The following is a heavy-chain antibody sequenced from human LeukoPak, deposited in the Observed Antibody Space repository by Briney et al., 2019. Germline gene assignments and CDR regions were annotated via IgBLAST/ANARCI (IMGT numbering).Heavy chain of an antibody. CDR2: IIPIFDTP. CDR1: GGVFGSYA. Sequence: SVKVSCKVSGGVFGSYAINWVRQAPGQGLEWLGRIIPIFDTPNYAQTFQGRVTISADKSTRTVYMELTSLRSEDTALYYCAKGSRLREAGSYRFWGQGTLVTVSP. CDR3: AKGSRLREAGSYRF. J-gene: IGHJ4*02. D-gene: IGHD3-16*02. V-gene: IGHV1-69*06.